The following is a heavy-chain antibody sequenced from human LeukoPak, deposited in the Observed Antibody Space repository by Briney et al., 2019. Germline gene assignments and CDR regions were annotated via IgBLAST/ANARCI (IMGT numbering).Heavy chain of an antibody. D-gene: IGHD3-16*02. Sequence: SETLSLTCAVSGGSISSSNWWSWVRPPPGKGLEWIGEIYHSGSTNYNPSLKSRVTISVDKSKNQFSLKLSSVTAADTAVYYCARGVITFGGVIVTSYYFDYWGQGTLVTVSS. V-gene: IGHV4-4*02. CDR2: IYHSGST. CDR3: ARGVITFGGVIVTSYYFDY. J-gene: IGHJ4*02. CDR1: GGSISSSNW.